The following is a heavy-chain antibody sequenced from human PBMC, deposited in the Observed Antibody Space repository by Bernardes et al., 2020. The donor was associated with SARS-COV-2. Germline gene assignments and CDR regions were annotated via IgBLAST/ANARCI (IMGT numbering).Heavy chain of an antibody. CDR3: ARLIGYYGSGSYYRDYYYYGMDV. CDR2: IYTSGST. CDR1: GGSISSYY. J-gene: IGHJ6*02. D-gene: IGHD3-10*01. Sequence: SETLSLTCTVSGGSISSYYWSWIRQPAGKGLEWIGRIYTSGSTNYNPSLKSRVTMSVDTSKNQFSLKLSPVTAADTAVYYCARLIGYYGSGSYYRDYYYYGMDVWGQGTTVTVSS. V-gene: IGHV4-4*07.